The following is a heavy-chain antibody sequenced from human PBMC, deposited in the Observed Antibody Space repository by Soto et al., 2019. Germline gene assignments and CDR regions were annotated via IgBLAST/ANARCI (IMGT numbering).Heavy chain of an antibody. J-gene: IGHJ6*02. CDR2: IYYSGST. CDR1: GGSISSGGYY. D-gene: IGHD3-3*01. Sequence: KLSETLSLTCTVSGGSISSGGYYWSWIRQHPGKGLEWIGYIYYSGSTYYNPSLKSRVTISVDTSKNQFSLKLSSVTAADTAVYYCARSVSTIFGTYYYYYGMDVWGQGTTVTVSS. CDR3: ARSVSTIFGTYYYYYGMDV. V-gene: IGHV4-31*03.